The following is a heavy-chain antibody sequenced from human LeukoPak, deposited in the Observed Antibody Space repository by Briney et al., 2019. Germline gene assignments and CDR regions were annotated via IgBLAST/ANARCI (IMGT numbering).Heavy chain of an antibody. CDR1: GYTFTGYY. Sequence: ASVKVSCKASGYTFTGYYMHWVRQAPGQGLEWMGWINPNSGGTNYAQKFQGRVTMTRDTSISTAYMELSRLRSDDTAVYYCAKDRYYYGSGDDYWGQGTLVTVSS. J-gene: IGHJ4*02. CDR3: AKDRYYYGSGDDY. D-gene: IGHD3-10*01. CDR2: INPNSGGT. V-gene: IGHV1-2*02.